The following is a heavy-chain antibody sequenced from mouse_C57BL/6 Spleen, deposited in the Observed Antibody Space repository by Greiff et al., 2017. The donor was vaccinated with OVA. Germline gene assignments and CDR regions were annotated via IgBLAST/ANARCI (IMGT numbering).Heavy chain of an antibody. Sequence: QVHVKQPGTELVKPGASVKLSCKASGYTFTSYWMHWVKQRPGQGLEWIGNINPSNGGTNYNEKFKSKATLTVDKSSSTAYMQLSSLTSEDSAVYYCAREVLYYYGSSYEDYWGQGTTLTVSS. V-gene: IGHV1-53*01. CDR3: AREVLYYYGSSYEDY. CDR2: INPSNGGT. J-gene: IGHJ2*01. D-gene: IGHD1-1*01. CDR1: GYTFTSYW.